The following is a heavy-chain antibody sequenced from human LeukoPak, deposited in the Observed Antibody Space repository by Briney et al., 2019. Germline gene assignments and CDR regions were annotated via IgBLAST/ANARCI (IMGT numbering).Heavy chain of an antibody. CDR3: AKGTRVGVTAPFDS. V-gene: IGHV3-23*01. CDR1: GNLHSGHW. D-gene: IGHD3-3*01. CDR2: ITGSSGRT. Sequence: GGPVRLFCAASGNLHSGHWMHWARQTPGKGRVWVSSITGSSGRTYYVDSVKGRFTISRDTSNNTLYLEMNSLGDEDTAVYYCAKGTRVGVTAPFDSWGQGTLVTVSP. J-gene: IGHJ4*02.